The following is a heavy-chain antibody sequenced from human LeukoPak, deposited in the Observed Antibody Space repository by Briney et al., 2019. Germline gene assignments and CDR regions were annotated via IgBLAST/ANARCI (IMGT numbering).Heavy chain of an antibody. J-gene: IGHJ4*02. CDR2: FSSDGSST. CDR3: ARAISSGYSKTLDY. V-gene: IGHV3-74*01. CDR1: GFPFSSYW. D-gene: IGHD3-22*01. Sequence: PGGSLRLSCAASGFPFSSYWMHWVRQAPGKGLVWVSGFSSDGSSTRYADSVKGRFTISRENAKNTLYLQMNSLRAEDTAVYYCARAISSGYSKTLDYWGRGALVTVSS.